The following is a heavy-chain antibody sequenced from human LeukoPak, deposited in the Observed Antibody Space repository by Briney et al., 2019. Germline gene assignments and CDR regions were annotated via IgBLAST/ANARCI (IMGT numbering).Heavy chain of an antibody. CDR3: AIQPWGSGNNWYFDL. D-gene: IGHD7-27*01. Sequence: ASVKVSCKASGYTFTAYYIHWVRQAPGQGLEWMGWISPNSGGTDYAQKFQGRVTMTRDASISTAYVELSSLTSDDTAVYYCAIQPWGSGNNWYFDLWGRGTLVTVSS. V-gene: IGHV1-2*02. J-gene: IGHJ2*01. CDR1: GYTFTAYY. CDR2: ISPNSGGT.